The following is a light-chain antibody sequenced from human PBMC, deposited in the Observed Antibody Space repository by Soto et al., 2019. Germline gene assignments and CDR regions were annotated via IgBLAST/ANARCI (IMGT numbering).Light chain of an antibody. Sequence: EIVLTQSPATLSLSPGERATLSCRASQSVSSYLAWYQQKPGQAPRLLIYDASNRATGIPARFSGSGSGTDFTLTIISLEPKDFAVYYCESKVHFGQGTRLEIK. J-gene: IGKJ5*01. CDR1: QSVSSY. CDR2: DAS. V-gene: IGKV3-11*01. CDR3: ESKVH.